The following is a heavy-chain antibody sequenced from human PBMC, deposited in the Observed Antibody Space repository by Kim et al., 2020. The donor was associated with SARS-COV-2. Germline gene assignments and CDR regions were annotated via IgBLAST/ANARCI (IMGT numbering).Heavy chain of an antibody. Sequence: KPSLKSRVTISIDTSKNQFSREMGDVTAADTAVYYCGRLNGGITYCYGMDVWGQGTTVTVSS. V-gene: IGHV4-39*01. J-gene: IGHJ6*02. CDR3: GRLNGGITYCYGMDV. D-gene: IGHD1-26*01.